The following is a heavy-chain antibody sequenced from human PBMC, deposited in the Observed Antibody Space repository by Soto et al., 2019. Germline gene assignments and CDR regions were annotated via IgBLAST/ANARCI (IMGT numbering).Heavy chain of an antibody. D-gene: IGHD5-18*01. CDR1: GYTFTSYG. CDR3: ARDLDTAMVTWEAFDI. Sequence: ASVKVSCKASGYTFTSYGISWVRQAPGQGLEWMGWISAYNGNTNYAQKLQGRVTMTTDTSTSTAYMELRSLRSDDMAVYYCARDLDTAMVTWEAFDIWGQGTMVTVSS. V-gene: IGHV1-18*03. J-gene: IGHJ3*02. CDR2: ISAYNGNT.